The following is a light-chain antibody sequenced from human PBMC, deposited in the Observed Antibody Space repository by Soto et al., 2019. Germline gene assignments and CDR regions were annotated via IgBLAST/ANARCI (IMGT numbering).Light chain of an antibody. V-gene: IGKV3-20*01. J-gene: IGKJ4*01. CDR3: QQYGSSPLT. CDR2: RAS. Sequence: EILLTQSPGTLSLSPGERAILSCRASQSVSSNYVAWYQQKPGQTPKVLIYRASSRATGIPDRFSGSGSGTDFTLTISRLEPEDFAMYYCQQYGSSPLTLGGGTKVDIK. CDR1: QSVSSNY.